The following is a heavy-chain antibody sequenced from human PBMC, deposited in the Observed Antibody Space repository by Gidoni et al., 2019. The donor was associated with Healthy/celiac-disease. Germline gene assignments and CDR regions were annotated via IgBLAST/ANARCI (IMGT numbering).Heavy chain of an antibody. Sequence: EVQLVESGGGLVQPGGSLRLSCAASGFTFSSYSMNWVRQAPGKGLEVVSYISSSSSTIYYADSVKGRFTISRDNAKNSLYLQMNSLRAEDTAVYYCARDGITMVDYWGQGTLVTVSS. CDR1: GFTFSSYS. CDR3: ARDGITMVDY. D-gene: IGHD3-10*01. CDR2: ISSSSSTI. J-gene: IGHJ4*02. V-gene: IGHV3-48*01.